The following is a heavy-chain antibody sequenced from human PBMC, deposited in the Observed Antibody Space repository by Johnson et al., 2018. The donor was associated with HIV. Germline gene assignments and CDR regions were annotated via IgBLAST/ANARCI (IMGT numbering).Heavy chain of an antibody. CDR2: INWNGANS. D-gene: IGHD6-13*01. CDR1: GFSFDDYG. CDR3: ARGIAAAGIPVKAFDI. Sequence: VQLVESGGGVVQPGRSLRLSCAASGFSFDDYGMSWVRQIPGKGLEWVSSINWNGANSGYADSVKGRFPISRDNAKNSLYLQMNSLRAEDTAVYYCARGIAAAGIPVKAFDIWGQGTMVTVSS. V-gene: IGHV3-20*04. J-gene: IGHJ3*02.